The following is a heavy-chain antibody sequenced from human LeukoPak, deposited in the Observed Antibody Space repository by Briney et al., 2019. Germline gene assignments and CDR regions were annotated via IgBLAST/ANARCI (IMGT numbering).Heavy chain of an antibody. V-gene: IGHV3-48*02. CDR1: GFTFSSYS. D-gene: IGHD2-2*01. J-gene: IGHJ4*02. Sequence: GGSLRLSCAASGFTFSSYSMNWVRQAPGKGLEWVSYISSSGSSIFYADSVKGRFTISGDNAKNSLYLQMNSLRDDDTAVYYCARSSGYQVPPGYWGQGTLVTVSS. CDR3: ARSSGYQVPPGY. CDR2: ISSSGSSI.